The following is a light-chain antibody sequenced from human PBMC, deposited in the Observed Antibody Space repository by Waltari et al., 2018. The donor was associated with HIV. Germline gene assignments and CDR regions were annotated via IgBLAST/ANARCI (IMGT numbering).Light chain of an antibody. CDR3: SSYASSFTLL. J-gene: IGLJ3*02. Sequence: QSALTQPASVSGSPGQSIPISCTGTSSDIGGFNYVSWYQQHPDKAPKLIIFDVDIRPSGISNRFSGSKSGNTASLTISGLQAEDEADYYCSSYASSFTLLFGGGTKLTVL. CDR1: SSDIGGFNY. V-gene: IGLV2-14*03. CDR2: DVD.